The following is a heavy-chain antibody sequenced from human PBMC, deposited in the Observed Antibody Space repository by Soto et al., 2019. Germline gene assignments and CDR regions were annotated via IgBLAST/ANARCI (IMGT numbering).Heavy chain of an antibody. CDR2: IGSGGDT. CDR3: TRKTPPTGMEV. V-gene: IGHV3-13*01. Sequence: EVQLVESGGGLVQPGGSLRLSCAASGFTLSSYDIHWVRQATGEGLAWVSGIGSGGDTHYADSVKGRFIISREDGKNSLYLKINNLRVGDTAVYYCTRKTPPTGMEVWGQGATVSVSS. J-gene: IGHJ6*02. D-gene: IGHD3-9*01. CDR1: GFTLSSYD.